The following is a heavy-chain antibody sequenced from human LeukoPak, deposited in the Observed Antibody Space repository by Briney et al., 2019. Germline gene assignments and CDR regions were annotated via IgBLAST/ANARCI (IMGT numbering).Heavy chain of an antibody. J-gene: IGHJ5*02. CDR1: GDSVSSNSVT. D-gene: IGHD2-2*01. CDR2: TYYRSTWYN. CDR3: ARRLTQYDCFDP. V-gene: IGHV6-1*01. Sequence: SQTLSLTCAISGDSVSSNSVTWNWIRQSPSRGLEWLGRTYYRSTWYNDYAVSMRGRITVNPDTSKNQFSPHLNSVTPEDTAVYYCARRLTQYDCFDPWGQGILVTVSS.